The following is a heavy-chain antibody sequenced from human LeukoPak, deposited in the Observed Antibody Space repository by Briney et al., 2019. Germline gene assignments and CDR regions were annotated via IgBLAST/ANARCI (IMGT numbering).Heavy chain of an antibody. J-gene: IGHJ1*01. Sequence: AESLRLSCAASGFTFDDYGMTWVRQVPGKGLEWIAEINWIGDTTRYGDSVKGRFTISRDNAKNSLDLQINSLRVEDTAFYYCATNPPGRTYLQDWGQGTLVTVSS. CDR2: INWIGDTT. CDR1: GFTFDDYG. V-gene: IGHV3-20*04. D-gene: IGHD1-1*01. CDR3: ATNPPGRTYLQD.